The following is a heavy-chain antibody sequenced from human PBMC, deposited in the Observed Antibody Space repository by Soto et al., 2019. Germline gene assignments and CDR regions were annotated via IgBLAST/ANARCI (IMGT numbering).Heavy chain of an antibody. V-gene: IGHV3-9*01. CDR1: GFTFDDYA. D-gene: IGHD4-4*01. Sequence: PGGSLRLSCAASGFTFDDYAMHWVRQAPGKGLEWVSGISWNSGSIDYADSVKGRFTISRDNAKNSLYLQMNSLRAEDTALYYCAKDGDYSMSLYYFDCWGQGTLVTVSS. CDR3: AKDGDYSMSLYYFDC. CDR2: ISWNSGSI. J-gene: IGHJ4*02.